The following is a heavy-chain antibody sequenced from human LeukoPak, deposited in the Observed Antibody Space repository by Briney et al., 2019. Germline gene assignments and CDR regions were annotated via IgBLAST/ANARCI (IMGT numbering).Heavy chain of an antibody. V-gene: IGHV3-30-3*01. CDR1: GFTFSNYA. CDR2: ISYDGSNK. CDR3: ARDLCSDGSCYSHY. D-gene: IGHD2-15*01. J-gene: IGHJ4*02. Sequence: GGSLRLSCAASGFTFSNYALHWVRQAPGKGLEWVAVISYDGSNKYYADSVKGRFTISRDNSKNTLYLQMNSLRAEDTAVYYCARDLCSDGSCYSHYWGQGTLVTVSS.